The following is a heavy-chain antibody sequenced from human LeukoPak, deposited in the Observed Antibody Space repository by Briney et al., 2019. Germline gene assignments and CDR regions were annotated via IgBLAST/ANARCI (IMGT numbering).Heavy chain of an antibody. CDR1: GFTFSSYA. V-gene: IGHV3-30-3*01. D-gene: IGHD5-18*01. Sequence: GRSLRLSCAASGFTFSSYAMHWVRQAPGKGLEWVAVISYGGSNKYYADSVKGRFTISRDNSKNTLYLQMNSLRAEDTAVYYCARDEASVDTAMYYWGQGTLVTVSS. CDR2: ISYGGSNK. CDR3: ARDEASVDTAMYY. J-gene: IGHJ4*02.